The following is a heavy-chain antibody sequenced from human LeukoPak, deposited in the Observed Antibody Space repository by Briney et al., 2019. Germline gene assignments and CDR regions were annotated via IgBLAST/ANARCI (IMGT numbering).Heavy chain of an antibody. J-gene: IGHJ5*02. D-gene: IGHD2/OR15-2a*01. CDR2: ISSSSSYT. V-gene: IGHV3-11*06. Sequence: GGSLRLSCAASGFTFSDYYMSWVRQAPGKGLEWVSCISSSSSYTNYADSVKGRFTISRDNAKNLLYLQMNSLRAEDTAVYYCARDSPEAILDSNWFDPWGQGTLVTVSS. CDR3: ARDSPEAILDSNWFDP. CDR1: GFTFSDYY.